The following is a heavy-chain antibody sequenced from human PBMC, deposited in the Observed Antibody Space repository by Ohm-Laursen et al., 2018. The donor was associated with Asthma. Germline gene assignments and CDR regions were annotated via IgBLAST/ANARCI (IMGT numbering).Heavy chain of an antibody. CDR1: GGSISSGDYY. CDR2: INHSGST. V-gene: IGHV4-30-4*08. J-gene: IGHJ4*02. CDR3: ASGGLLTGTTWSDY. D-gene: IGHD1-7*01. Sequence: SQTLSLTCIVSGGSISSGDYYWSWIRQPPGKGLEWIGEINHSGSTNYNPSLKSRVTISVDTSKNQFSLKLSSVTAADTAVYYCASGGLLTGTTWSDYWGQGTLVTVSS.